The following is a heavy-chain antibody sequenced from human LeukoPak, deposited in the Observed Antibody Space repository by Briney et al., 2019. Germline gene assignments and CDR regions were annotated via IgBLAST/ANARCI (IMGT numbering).Heavy chain of an antibody. J-gene: IGHJ5*02. D-gene: IGHD3-9*01. CDR1: GYTLTELS. CDR3: ARAPHDILTGYYLWFDT. Sequence: ASVKVSCKVSGYTLTELSMHWVRQAPGKGLEWMGGFDPEDGETIYAQKFQGRVTITADESTSTAYMELSSLRSEDTAVYYCARAPHDILTGYYLWFDTWGQGTLVTVSS. V-gene: IGHV1-24*01. CDR2: FDPEDGET.